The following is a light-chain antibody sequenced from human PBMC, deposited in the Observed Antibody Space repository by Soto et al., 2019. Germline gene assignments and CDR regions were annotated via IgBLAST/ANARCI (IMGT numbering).Light chain of an antibody. J-gene: IGLJ1*01. CDR3: SSYTSSSPYV. CDR1: SSDVGEHNY. V-gene: IGLV2-14*01. CDR2: EAT. Sequence: QSALTQPASVSGSPGQSITISCTGTSSDVGEHNYVSWYQQHPGKAPKLMIYEATNRPSGVSNRFSGSKSDNTASLTISGLQAEDEADYYCSSYTSSSPYVFGTGTKLTVL.